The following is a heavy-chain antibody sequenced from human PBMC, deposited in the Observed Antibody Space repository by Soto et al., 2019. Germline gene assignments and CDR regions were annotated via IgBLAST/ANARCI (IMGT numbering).Heavy chain of an antibody. V-gene: IGHV4-59*01. CDR1: GGSISSYY. Sequence: PSETLSLTCTVSGGSISSYYWSWTRQPPGKGLEWIGYIYYSGSTNYYNPSLKSRVTISVDTSKNQFSLKLSSVTAADTAIYYCARVPVRGYSYGHFDYWGQGTLVTVSS. CDR2: IYYSGST. CDR3: ARVPVRGYSYGHFDY. D-gene: IGHD5-18*01. J-gene: IGHJ4*02.